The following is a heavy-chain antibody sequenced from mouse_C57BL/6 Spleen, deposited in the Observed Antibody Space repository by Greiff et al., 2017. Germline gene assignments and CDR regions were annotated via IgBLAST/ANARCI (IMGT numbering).Heavy chain of an antibody. J-gene: IGHJ4*01. Sequence: EVKLMESGPELVKPGASVKISCKASGYSFTDYNMNWVKQSNGKSLEWIGVINPNYGTTSYNQKFKGKATLTVDQSSSTAYMQLNSLTSEDSAVYYCARFGGYDGDYYAMDYWGQGTSVTVSS. V-gene: IGHV1-39*01. CDR3: ARFGGYDGDYYAMDY. CDR2: INPNYGTT. D-gene: IGHD2-2*01. CDR1: GYSFTDYN.